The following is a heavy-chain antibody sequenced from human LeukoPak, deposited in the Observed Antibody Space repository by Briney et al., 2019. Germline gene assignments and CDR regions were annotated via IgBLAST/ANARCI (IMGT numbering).Heavy chain of an antibody. CDR1: GGSISSYY. CDR3: ARERLAVAGAAFDI. CDR2: IYYSGST. D-gene: IGHD6-19*01. Sequence: SETLSLTCTVSGGSISSYYWSWIRQPPGKGLEWIGYIYYSGSTNYNPSLKSRVTISVDTSKNQFSLKLSSATAADTAVYYCARERLAVAGAAFDIWGQGTMVTVSS. V-gene: IGHV4-59*01. J-gene: IGHJ3*02.